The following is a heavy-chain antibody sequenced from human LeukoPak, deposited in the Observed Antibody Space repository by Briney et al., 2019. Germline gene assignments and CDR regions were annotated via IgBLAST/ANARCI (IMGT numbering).Heavy chain of an antibody. J-gene: IGHJ4*02. V-gene: IGHV3-20*04. CDR1: GFNSDDYG. CDR3: ARNYGGYDGTDY. CDR2: INWNGGST. Sequence: PGGSLRLSCVASGFNSDDYGMSWVRQAPGKGLEWVSGINWNGGSTGYVDSVKGRFTISRDKAKNSLYLQMNSLRAEDTALYYCARNYGGYDGTDYWGQGTLVTVSS. D-gene: IGHD5-12*01.